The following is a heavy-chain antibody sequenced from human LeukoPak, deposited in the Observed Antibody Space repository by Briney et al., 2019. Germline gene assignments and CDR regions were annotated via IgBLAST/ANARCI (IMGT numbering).Heavy chain of an antibody. CDR2: ISPGGGTT. Sequence: GGSLRLSCAVSGFAFGSEAMSWVRQSPARGLEWVASISPGGGTTYYADYVKGRFTISRDNSKNSLFVQMNSLRAEDTAVYYCARVGGYSGYGAFDIWGQGTMVTVSS. V-gene: IGHV3-23*01. D-gene: IGHD5-12*01. J-gene: IGHJ3*02. CDR1: GFAFGSEA. CDR3: ARVGGYSGYGAFDI.